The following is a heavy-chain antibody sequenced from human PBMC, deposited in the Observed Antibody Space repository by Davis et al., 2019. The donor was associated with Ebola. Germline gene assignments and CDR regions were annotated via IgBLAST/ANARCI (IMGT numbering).Heavy chain of an antibody. Sequence: PSETLSLTCTVSGGSVNGFFWSWIRQIPGKGLEWIAFIHSSGSTNYNPSLGGRVTISIDTSKNQFSLRLTSVTSADTAVYYCATMYTLARRFDPWGPGTLVTVSS. CDR2: IHSSGST. CDR1: GGSVNGFF. V-gene: IGHV4-59*02. D-gene: IGHD6-6*01. J-gene: IGHJ5*02. CDR3: ATMYTLARRFDP.